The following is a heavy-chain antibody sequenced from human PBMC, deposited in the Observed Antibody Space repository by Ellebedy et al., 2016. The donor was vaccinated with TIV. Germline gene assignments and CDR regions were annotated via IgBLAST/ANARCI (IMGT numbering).Heavy chain of an antibody. V-gene: IGHV3-23*01. CDR1: GFTFNSYV. CDR3: TKDGSGTMNV. J-gene: IGHJ4*02. Sequence: GESLKISCAASGFTFNSYVMSWVRQAPGKGLEWVSAISGSAGSTYYADSVKGRFTISRDNSKNTLFLQMKSLRADDTAVYYCTKDGSGTMNVWGQGTLVTVSP. D-gene: IGHD1-1*01. CDR2: ISGSAGST.